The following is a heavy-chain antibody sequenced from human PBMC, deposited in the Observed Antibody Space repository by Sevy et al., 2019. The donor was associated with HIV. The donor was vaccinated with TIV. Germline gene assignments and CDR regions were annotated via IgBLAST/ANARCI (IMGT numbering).Heavy chain of an antibody. CDR1: GFTFSSYA. V-gene: IGHV3-30-3*01. Sequence: GGSLRLSCAASGFTFSSYAMHWVRQAPGKGLEWVAVISYDGSNKYYADSVKGRFTISRDNSKNTLYLQINSLTAEDTAVYYCARVGLDIVVVPAAKRDDYYYYYMDVWGKGTTVTVSS. CDR2: ISYDGSNK. D-gene: IGHD2-2*01. J-gene: IGHJ6*03. CDR3: ARVGLDIVVVPAAKRDDYYYYYMDV.